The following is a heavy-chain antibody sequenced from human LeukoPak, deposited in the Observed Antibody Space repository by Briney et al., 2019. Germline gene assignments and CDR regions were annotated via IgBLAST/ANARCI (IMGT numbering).Heavy chain of an antibody. V-gene: IGHV3-7*04. CDR1: GFTFSSYW. CDR3: ARLYGSGSYYNFDY. D-gene: IGHD3-10*01. Sequence: PGGSLRLSCAASGFTFSSYWMSWVRQAPGKGLEWVANIKQDGSEKYYVDSVKGRFTISRDNDKHSLHLQMNSLRAEDTAVYYCARLYGSGSYYNFDYWGQGTLVTVSS. CDR2: IKQDGSEK. J-gene: IGHJ4*02.